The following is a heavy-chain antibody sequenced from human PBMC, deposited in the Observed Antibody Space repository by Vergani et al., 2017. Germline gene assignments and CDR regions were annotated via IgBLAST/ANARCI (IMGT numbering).Heavy chain of an antibody. V-gene: IGHV3-15*01. CDR1: GFTFSSAW. Sequence: EVQPVESGGGLVKPGGSLRLSCTTSGFTFSSAWMSWVRQAPGKGLEWVARIRPKTDGETTDYAAPVKGRFTISRDTSKKTLSLQMWSLRADDTAVYYCAKDGRKNSDYGYFDYWGQGTLVTVSS. D-gene: IGHD4-17*01. J-gene: IGHJ4*02. CDR3: AKDGRKNSDYGYFDY. CDR2: IRPKTDGETT.